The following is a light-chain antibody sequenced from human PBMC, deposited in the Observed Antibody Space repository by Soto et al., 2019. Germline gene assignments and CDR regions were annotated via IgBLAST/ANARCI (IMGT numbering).Light chain of an antibody. V-gene: IGKV3-20*01. CDR1: QSVSSN. CDR2: GAS. Sequence: EIVMSQSPATLSVSTGEGATLSCRASQSVSSNLAWYQQKPGQAPRLLIYGASSRATGIPDRFSGSGSGTDFTLTISRLEPEDFAVYYCQQYGSSPFTFGGGTKVDIK. CDR3: QQYGSSPFT. J-gene: IGKJ4*01.